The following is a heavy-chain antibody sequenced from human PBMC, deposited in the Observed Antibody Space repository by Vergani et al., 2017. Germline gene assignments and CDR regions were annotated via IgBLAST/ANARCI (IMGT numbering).Heavy chain of an antibody. CDR3: TSDQHIFQVDDLDY. Sequence: QIQMVQSGAEVKKPGASVKVSCKASGYTFTRTGISWVRQAPGQGLEWMAWISPDSGDTKYSQKFQGRVTLTTDRHTDTAYREMRSLTSDDSAVYYCTSDQHIFQVDDLDYWGQGTLVIVSS. V-gene: IGHV1-18*01. D-gene: IGHD2-21*01. CDR2: ISPDSGDT. CDR1: GYTFTRTG. J-gene: IGHJ4*02.